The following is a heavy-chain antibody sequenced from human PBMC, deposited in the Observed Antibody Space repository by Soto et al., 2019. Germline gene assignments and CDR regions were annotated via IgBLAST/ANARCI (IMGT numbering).Heavy chain of an antibody. CDR3: TTAPLHDYSDCTVDY. D-gene: IGHD4-17*01. CDR1: GFTFSDSA. J-gene: IGHJ4*02. CDR2: IRSKPNSYAT. Sequence: PGGSLRLSCAASGFTFSDSAMHWVRQASGKGLEWVGRIRSKPNSYATAYAASVKGRFTISRDDSENTAYLQMNSLKTEDTAVYYCTTAPLHDYSDCTVDYWGQGTLVTVSS. V-gene: IGHV3-73*01.